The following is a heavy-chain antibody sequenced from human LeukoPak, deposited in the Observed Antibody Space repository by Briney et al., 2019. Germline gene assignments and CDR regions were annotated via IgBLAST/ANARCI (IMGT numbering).Heavy chain of an antibody. V-gene: IGHV1-18*01. CDR1: GYTFTSYG. D-gene: IGHD2-15*01. CDR2: ISAYNGNT. J-gene: IGHJ6*03. Sequence: GASVKVSCKASGYTFTSYGISWVRQAPGQGLEWMGWISAYNGNTNYAQKLQGRVTMTTDTSTSTAYMELRSLRSDDTAVYYCARLRRYCSGGSCYFGYYYYYMDVWGKGTTVTVSS. CDR3: ARLRRYCSGGSCYFGYYYYYMDV.